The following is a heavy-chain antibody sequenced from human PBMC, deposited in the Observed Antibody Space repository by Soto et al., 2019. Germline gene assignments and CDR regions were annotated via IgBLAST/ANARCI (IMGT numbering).Heavy chain of an antibody. CDR3: ARSIPGTTALDS. CDR2: SRDKGNSYST. Sequence: EVHLVESGGGLVQPGGSLRLSCAGSGFTFSDYYIDWVRQAPGKGLEWVGSSRDKGNSYSTDYAATVKGRFTVSRDTSKNSLYLQMNSLKAYDTALYYCARSIPGTTALDSWGQGTPVTVSS. J-gene: IGHJ4*02. CDR1: GFTFSDYY. V-gene: IGHV3-72*01. D-gene: IGHD1-7*01.